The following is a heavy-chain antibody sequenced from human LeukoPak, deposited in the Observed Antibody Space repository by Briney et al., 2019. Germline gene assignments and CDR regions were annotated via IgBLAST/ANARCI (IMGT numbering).Heavy chain of an antibody. J-gene: IGHJ4*02. Sequence: SETLSLTCTVSGGSISSSSYYWGWIRQPPGKGLEWIGSIYYSGSTYYDPSLKSRVTISVDTSKNQFSFKLSSVTAADTAVYYCALGYCSSTSCQSEINFDYWGQGTLVTVSS. V-gene: IGHV4-39*01. CDR2: IYYSGST. D-gene: IGHD2-2*01. CDR3: ALGYCSSTSCQSEINFDY. CDR1: GGSISSSSYY.